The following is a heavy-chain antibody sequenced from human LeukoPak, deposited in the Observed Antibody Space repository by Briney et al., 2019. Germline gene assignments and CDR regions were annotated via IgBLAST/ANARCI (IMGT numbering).Heavy chain of an antibody. CDR2: IKSKTDGGTT. CDR3: TTYPIGTVTFDY. D-gene: IGHD4-17*01. CDR1: GFTSSNAW. V-gene: IGHV3-15*01. J-gene: IGHJ4*02. Sequence: GGSLRLSCAASGFTSSNAWMSWVRQAPGKGLEWVGRIKSKTDGGTTDYAAPVKGRFTISRDDSKNTLYLQMNSLKTEDTAVYYCTTYPIGTVTFDYWGQGTLVTVSS.